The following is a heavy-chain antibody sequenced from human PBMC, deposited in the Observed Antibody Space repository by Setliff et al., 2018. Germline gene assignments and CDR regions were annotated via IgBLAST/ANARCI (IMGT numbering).Heavy chain of an antibody. CDR2: LHTSGSI. D-gene: IGHD4-17*01. V-gene: IGHV4-61*02. J-gene: IGHJ6*02. CDR1: GGSISSGTYY. CDR3: ARDSRYGDYSYYYYYGMDV. Sequence: PSETLSLTCTVSGGSISSGTYYWSWIRQPAGKGLEWIGRLHTSGSIDYNPSLKSRVTISVDTSKNQFSLRLRSVTAADTAVYFCARDSRYGDYSYYYYYGMDVWGQGTTVTVSS.